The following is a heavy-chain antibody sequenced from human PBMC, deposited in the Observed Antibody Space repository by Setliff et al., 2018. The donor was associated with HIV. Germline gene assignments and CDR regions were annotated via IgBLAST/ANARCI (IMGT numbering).Heavy chain of an antibody. CDR1: GGSISSHY. Sequence: SETLSLTCTVSGGSISSHYWSWIRQPPGKGLEWIGSIYYSGSTNYNPSLKSRVTISVGASKSRFSLNLTSVTVADTAVYYCARAGRYSSGWAPFDCWGQGTLVTVSS. J-gene: IGHJ4*02. D-gene: IGHD6-19*01. CDR2: IYYSGST. V-gene: IGHV4-59*11. CDR3: ARAGRYSSGWAPFDC.